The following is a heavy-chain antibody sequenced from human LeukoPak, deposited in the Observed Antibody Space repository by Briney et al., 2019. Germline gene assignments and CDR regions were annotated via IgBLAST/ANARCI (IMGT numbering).Heavy chain of an antibody. D-gene: IGHD5-18*01. CDR3: AKAGFGYSYGHFDY. Sequence: GGSLRLSCAASGFTFDDYAMHWVRQAPGKGLEWVSGISWNSGSIGYADSVKGRFTISRDNAKNSLYLQMNSLRAEDTALYYCAKAGFGYSYGHFDYWGQGTLVTVSS. CDR1: GFTFDDYA. CDR2: ISWNSGSI. J-gene: IGHJ4*02. V-gene: IGHV3-9*01.